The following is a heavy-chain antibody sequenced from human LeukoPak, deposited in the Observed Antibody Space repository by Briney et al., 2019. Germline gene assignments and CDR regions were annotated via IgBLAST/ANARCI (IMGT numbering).Heavy chain of an antibody. J-gene: IGHJ3*02. CDR3: ARLIGVQNAFDI. CDR2: IYYSGST. Sequence: SETLSLTCTVSGGSISSGDYYWSWIRQPPGKGLEWIGYIYYSGSTYYNPPLKSRVTISVDTSKSQFSLKLSSVTAADTAVYYCARLIGVQNAFDIWGEGTMVTVSS. CDR1: GGSISSGDYY. D-gene: IGHD3-3*01. V-gene: IGHV4-30-4*08.